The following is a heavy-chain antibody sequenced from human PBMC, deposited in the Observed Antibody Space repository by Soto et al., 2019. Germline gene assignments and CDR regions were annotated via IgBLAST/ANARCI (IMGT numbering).Heavy chain of an antibody. Sequence: EVQLVESGGGLVQPGGSLRLSCTASGFTFSRYYMQWVRQAPGKGLVWVSHINSDGTSTTLADSVKGRFTLSRDNAKNTLYLQMNSLRVEDTAMYYCVRDNYGVDYWGRGTLVTVSS. J-gene: IGHJ4*02. CDR3: VRDNYGVDY. V-gene: IGHV3-74*03. D-gene: IGHD3-16*01. CDR2: INSDGTST. CDR1: GFTFSRYY.